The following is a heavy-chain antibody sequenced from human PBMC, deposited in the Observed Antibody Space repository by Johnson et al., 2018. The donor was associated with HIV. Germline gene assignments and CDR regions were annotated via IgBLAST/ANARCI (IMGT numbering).Heavy chain of an antibody. V-gene: IGHV3-66*01. D-gene: IGHD2-15*01. CDR2: IYSGGST. Sequence: VQLVESGGGVVQPGRSLRLSCAASGFTFSSYGMHWVRQATGKGLEWVSVIYSGGSTYYADSVKGRFTISRDNSKNTLYLQMNSLRAEDTAVYYCARIGAWQLHRAFDIWGQGTMVTVSS. CDR3: ARIGAWQLHRAFDI. J-gene: IGHJ3*02. CDR1: GFTFSSYG.